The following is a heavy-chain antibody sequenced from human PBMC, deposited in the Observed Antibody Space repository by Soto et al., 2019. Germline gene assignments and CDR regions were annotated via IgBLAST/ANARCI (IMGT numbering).Heavy chain of an antibody. J-gene: IGHJ4*02. CDR1: GYIFTDYA. CDR2: INPSGGST. CDR3: ARGLIYDSSGYYFDY. D-gene: IGHD3-22*01. V-gene: IGHV1-46*01. Sequence: GASVKVSCKASGYIFTDYAVHWVRRAPGQSFEWMGIINPSGGSTRYAQKFQGRVTMTRDTSTSTVYMELSSLRSEDTAVYYCARGLIYDSSGYYFDYWGQGTLVTVSS.